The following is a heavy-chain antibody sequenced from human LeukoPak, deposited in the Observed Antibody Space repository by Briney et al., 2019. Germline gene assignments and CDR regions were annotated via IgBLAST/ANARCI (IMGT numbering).Heavy chain of an antibody. CDR1: GGSISSYY. J-gene: IGHJ5*02. D-gene: IGHD3-10*01. Sequence: TSETLSLTCTVSGGSISSYYWSWIRQPPGKGLEWIGYIYYSGSTNYNPSLKSRVTISVDTSKNQFSLKLSSVTAADTAVYYCARHDATPYRHVWFGELSRGNWFDPWGQGTLVTVSS. CDR3: ARHDATPYRHVWFGELSRGNWFDP. V-gene: IGHV4-59*08. CDR2: IYYSGST.